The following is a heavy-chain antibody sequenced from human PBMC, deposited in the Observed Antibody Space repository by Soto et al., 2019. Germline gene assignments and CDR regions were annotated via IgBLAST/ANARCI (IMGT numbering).Heavy chain of an antibody. CDR1: GGSISSYY. CDR2: IYYTGST. Sequence: QVQLQESGPGLVKPSETLSLTCSVSGGSISSYYWSWLRQPPGKGLVWVGYIYYTGSTKYNSSLNSRVIISVDTSKKPFSLELTSVPPAATAVYYFARDHRYTPRRYFDLWGRGSLVTVSS. D-gene: IGHD5-18*01. V-gene: IGHV4-59*01. J-gene: IGHJ2*01. CDR3: ARDHRYTPRRYFDL.